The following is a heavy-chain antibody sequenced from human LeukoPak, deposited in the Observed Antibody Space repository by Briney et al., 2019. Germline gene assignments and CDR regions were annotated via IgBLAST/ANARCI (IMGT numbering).Heavy chain of an antibody. CDR3: ARLDGVT. J-gene: IGHJ5*02. Sequence: SETLSLTCTVSGGSICSFYCSWIRQPPGKGLEVIGYIYSRGATTYNPSLSSRVTMSVDTSKNQFSLKLTSVTAADTAVYSCARLDGVTWGQGTLVTVSS. CDR1: GGSICSFY. CDR2: IYSRGAT. V-gene: IGHV4-59*08. D-gene: IGHD3-16*01.